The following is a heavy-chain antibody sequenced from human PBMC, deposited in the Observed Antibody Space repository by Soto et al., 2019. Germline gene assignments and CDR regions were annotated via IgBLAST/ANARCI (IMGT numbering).Heavy chain of an antibody. CDR2: MYHSGST. D-gene: IGHD2-2*01. CDR3: AKVPDY. V-gene: IGHV4-30-2*01. CDR1: GGSISSGGYS. Sequence: KPSETLSITCAVSGGSISSGGYSWSWIRQPPGKGLEWIGYMYHSGSTYYNPSLKSRVTISIDRSKNQFSLKLSSVTAADTAVYYYAKVPDYWGQGILVTVSS. J-gene: IGHJ4*02.